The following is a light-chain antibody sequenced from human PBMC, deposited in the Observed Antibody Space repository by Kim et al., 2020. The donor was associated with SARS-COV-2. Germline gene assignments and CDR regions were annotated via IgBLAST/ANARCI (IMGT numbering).Light chain of an antibody. CDR3: SSYTRSATCV. V-gene: IGLV2-14*03. Sequence: QSVVTQPASVSGSPGQSITISCTGTSSDVGAYNYVSWYQQHPGKAPKLMIYDVTNRPSGVSNRFSGSKSGNTASLTISGLQAEDEADYYCSSYTRSATCVFGAGTMVTVL. CDR2: DVT. J-gene: IGLJ1*01. CDR1: SSDVGAYNY.